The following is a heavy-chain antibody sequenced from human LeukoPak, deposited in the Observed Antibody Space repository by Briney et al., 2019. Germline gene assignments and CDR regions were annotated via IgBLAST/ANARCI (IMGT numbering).Heavy chain of an antibody. V-gene: IGHV4-39*07. Sequence: PSETLSLTCTVSGGSINSSSYYWDWIRQPPGKGLEWIVSVYYTGSTYDNPSLKSRVTISVDTSKNQFSLKLSSVTAADTAVYYCARVFYGHLYAFDIWGQGTMVTVSS. CDR3: ARVFYGHLYAFDI. CDR2: VYYTGST. J-gene: IGHJ3*02. CDR1: GGSINSSSYY. D-gene: IGHD2/OR15-2a*01.